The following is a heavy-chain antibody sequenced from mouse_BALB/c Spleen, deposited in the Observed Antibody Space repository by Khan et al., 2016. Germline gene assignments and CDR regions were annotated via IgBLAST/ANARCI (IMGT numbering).Heavy chain of an antibody. V-gene: IGHV3-1*02. D-gene: IGHD2-14*01. CDR2: IRYSGST. Sequence: EVQLVESGPGLVKPSQSLSLTCTVTGYSFTSGYGWKWIRQFPGNKLEWVGFIRYSGSTNYNPTFKSRTSITRDTSTNQTFMQLNSVTTEDSATCYWARTDRIEYWGQGTTLTVSS. CDR3: ARTDRIEY. CDR1: GYSFTSGYG. J-gene: IGHJ2*01.